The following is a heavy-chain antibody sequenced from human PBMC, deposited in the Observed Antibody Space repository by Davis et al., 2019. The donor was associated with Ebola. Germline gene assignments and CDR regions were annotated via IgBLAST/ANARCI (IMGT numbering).Heavy chain of an antibody. CDR2: INPSGGST. J-gene: IGHJ6*02. CDR3: ARVKWFGDFYYYYGMDV. V-gene: IGHV1-46*01. CDR1: GYTFTSYY. D-gene: IGHD3-10*01. Sequence: ASVKVSCKASGYTFTSYYMHWVRQAPGQGLEWMGIINPSGGSTSYAQKFQGRVTMTRDTSTSTVYMELSSLRSEDTAVYYCARVKWFGDFYYYYGMDVWGQGTTVTVSS.